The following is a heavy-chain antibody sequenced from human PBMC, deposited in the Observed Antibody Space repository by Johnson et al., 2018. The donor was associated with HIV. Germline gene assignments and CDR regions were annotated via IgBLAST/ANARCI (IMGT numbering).Heavy chain of an antibody. CDR2: IYSGGST. D-gene: IGHD6-6*01. V-gene: IGHV3-66*03. CDR3: ARGGSIAARREAFDI. CDR1: GFTVSSNY. J-gene: IGHJ3*02. Sequence: VQLVESGGGLIQPGGSLRLSCAASGFTVSSNYMSWVRQAPGKGLEWVSVIYSGGSTYYADSVKGRFTISRDTSKNTLHLQMNSLRAEDTAVYYCARGGSIAARREAFDIWGQGTMVTVSS.